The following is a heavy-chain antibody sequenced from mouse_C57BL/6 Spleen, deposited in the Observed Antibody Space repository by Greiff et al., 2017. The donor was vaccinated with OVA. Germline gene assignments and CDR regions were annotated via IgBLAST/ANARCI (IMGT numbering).Heavy chain of an antibody. CDR3: ARSGGDWERYFDY. CDR2: IHPNSGST. Sequence: QVQLQQPGAELVKPGASVKLSCKASGYTFTSYWMHWVKQRPGQGLEWIGMIHPNSGSTNYNEKFKSKATLTVDKSSSTAYMQLSSLTSEDSAVYYCARSGGDWERYFDYWGQGTTLTVSS. J-gene: IGHJ2*01. V-gene: IGHV1-64*01. CDR1: GYTFTSYW. D-gene: IGHD4-1*01.